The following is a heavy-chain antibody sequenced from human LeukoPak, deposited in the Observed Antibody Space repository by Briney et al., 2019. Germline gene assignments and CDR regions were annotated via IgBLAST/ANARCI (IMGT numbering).Heavy chain of an antibody. D-gene: IGHD4-17*01. J-gene: IGHJ6*02. CDR2: IYYSGST. CDR1: GGSISSSSYY. Sequence: PSETLSLTCTVSGGSISSSSYYWGWIRQPPGKGLEWIGSIYYSGSTNYNPSLKSRVTISVDTSKNQFSLKLSSVTAADTAVYYCARGGYGDYANYYYYGMDVWGQGTTVTVSS. CDR3: ARGGYGDYANYYYYGMDV. V-gene: IGHV4-39*07.